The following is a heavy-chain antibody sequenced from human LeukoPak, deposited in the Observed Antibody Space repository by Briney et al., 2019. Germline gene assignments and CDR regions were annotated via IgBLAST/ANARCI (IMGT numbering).Heavy chain of an antibody. Sequence: GGSLRLSCAASGFTFSNYWMSWVRQAPGKGLEWVANIKQDGSEKYYVDSVKGRFTISRDNAKNSLYLQVNSLRAEDTAVYFCARGLGIDYWGQGTLVTVSS. CDR2: IKQDGSEK. J-gene: IGHJ4*02. D-gene: IGHD7-27*01. CDR1: GFTFSNYW. V-gene: IGHV3-7*01. CDR3: ARGLGIDY.